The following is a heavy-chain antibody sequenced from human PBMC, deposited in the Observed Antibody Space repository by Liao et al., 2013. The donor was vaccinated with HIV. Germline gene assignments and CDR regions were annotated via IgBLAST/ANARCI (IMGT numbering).Heavy chain of an antibody. CDR1: GGSISSGSYY. J-gene: IGHJ4*02. D-gene: IGHD3-3*01. CDR2: IYSSGST. Sequence: QVQLQESGPGLVKPSQTLSLTCTVSGGSISSGSYYWSWIRQPAGKGLEWIGRIYSSGSTNYNPSLKSRVTMSVDTSKNQFSLKLSSVTAADTAVYYCARQLTIFGVVYFDYWGQGTLVTVSS. CDR3: ARQLTIFGVVYFDY. V-gene: IGHV4-61*02.